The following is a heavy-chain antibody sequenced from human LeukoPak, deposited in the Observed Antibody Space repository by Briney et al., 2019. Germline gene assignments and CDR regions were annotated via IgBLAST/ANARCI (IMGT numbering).Heavy chain of an antibody. CDR2: IYHSGST. CDR3: ARGASGGGLGPPRQTTKLDY. V-gene: IGHV4-38-2*02. J-gene: IGHJ4*02. Sequence: ASETLSLTCTVSGYSISSGYYWGWIRQPPGKGLEWIGSIYHSGSTYYNPSLKSRVTISVDTSKNQFSLKLSSVTAADTAVYYCARGASGGGLGPPRQTTKLDYWGQGTLVTVSS. CDR1: GYSISSGYY. D-gene: IGHD1-26*01.